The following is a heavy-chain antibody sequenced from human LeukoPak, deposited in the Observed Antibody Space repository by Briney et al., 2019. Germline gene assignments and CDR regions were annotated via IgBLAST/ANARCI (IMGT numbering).Heavy chain of an antibody. CDR1: GFTFSSYW. CDR2: IKQDGSEK. Sequence: GGSLRLSCAASGFTFSSYWMSWVRQAPGKGLEWVANIKQDGSEKYYVDSVKGRFTISRDNAKNSLYLQMNSLRAEDTAVYYCARGDYGDYVYWYFDLWGRGTLVTLSS. CDR3: ARGDYGDYVYWYFDL. V-gene: IGHV3-7*01. D-gene: IGHD4-17*01. J-gene: IGHJ2*01.